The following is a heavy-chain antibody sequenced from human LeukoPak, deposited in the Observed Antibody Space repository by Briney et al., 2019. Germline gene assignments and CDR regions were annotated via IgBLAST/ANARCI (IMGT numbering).Heavy chain of an antibody. Sequence: RSSETLSLTCTVSGGSISSYYWSWIRQPAGKGLEWIGRFYISGSTSYNPSLKSRVTMSVDTSKNQFSLRLNSVTAADTAVYYCARDTRSYDSSGYYFFDFWGQGTLVTVSS. V-gene: IGHV4-4*07. CDR1: GGSISSYY. CDR3: ARDTRSYDSSGYYFFDF. J-gene: IGHJ4*02. D-gene: IGHD3-22*01. CDR2: FYISGST.